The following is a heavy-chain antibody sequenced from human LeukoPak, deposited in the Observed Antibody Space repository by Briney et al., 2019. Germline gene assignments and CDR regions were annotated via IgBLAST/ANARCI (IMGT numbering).Heavy chain of an antibody. J-gene: IGHJ5*02. CDR2: MNPNSGNT. CDR3: ARDWGDYGDYSGSENWFDP. V-gene: IGHV1-8*01. D-gene: IGHD4-17*01. CDR1: GYTFTSYD. Sequence: ASVKVSCKASGYTFTSYDINWVRQATGQGLEWMGWMNPNSGNTGYAQKFQGRVTMTRNTSISTVYMELSSLRSEDTAVYYCARDWGDYGDYSGSENWFDPWGQGTLVTVSS.